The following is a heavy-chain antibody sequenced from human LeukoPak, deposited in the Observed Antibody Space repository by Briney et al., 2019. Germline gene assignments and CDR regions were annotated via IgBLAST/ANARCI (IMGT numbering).Heavy chain of an antibody. CDR2: ISAYNGNT. J-gene: IGHJ4*02. D-gene: IGHD3-3*01. Sequence: VASAKVSCKASGYTFTSYGISWVRQAPGQGLEWMGWISAYNGNTNYAQKLQGRVTMTTDTSTSTAYTELRSLRSDDTAVYYCARFTFWSGYYPFDYWGQGTLVTVSS. CDR1: GYTFTSYG. CDR3: ARFTFWSGYYPFDY. V-gene: IGHV1-18*01.